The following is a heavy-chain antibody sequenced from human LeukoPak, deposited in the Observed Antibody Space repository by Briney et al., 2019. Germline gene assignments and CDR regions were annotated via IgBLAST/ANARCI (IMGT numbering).Heavy chain of an antibody. V-gene: IGHV3-23*01. CDR1: GFTYSNYA. D-gene: IGHD3-10*01. Sequence: GGSLRLSCAASGFTYSNYAMSWVRQAPGKGLEWVSAISGSGGSTYYADSVKGRFTISRDNSKDTLYLQMNSLRAEDTAVYYCARIYGSGSYWFDYWGQGTLVTVSS. CDR3: ARIYGSGSYWFDY. J-gene: IGHJ5*01. CDR2: ISGSGGST.